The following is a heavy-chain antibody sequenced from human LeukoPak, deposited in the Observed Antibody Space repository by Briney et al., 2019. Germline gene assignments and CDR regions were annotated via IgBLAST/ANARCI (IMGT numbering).Heavy chain of an antibody. CDR2: ISGSGGST. D-gene: IGHD1-26*01. CDR3: AKGYPYSGSYPNYFDY. Sequence: PGGSLRLSYAASGFTCSSYAMSWVRQAPGKGLEWVSAISGSGGSTYYADSVKGRFTISRDNSKNTLYPQMNSLRAEDTAVYYCAKGYPYSGSYPNYFDYWGQGTLVTVSS. V-gene: IGHV3-23*01. CDR1: GFTCSSYA. J-gene: IGHJ4*02.